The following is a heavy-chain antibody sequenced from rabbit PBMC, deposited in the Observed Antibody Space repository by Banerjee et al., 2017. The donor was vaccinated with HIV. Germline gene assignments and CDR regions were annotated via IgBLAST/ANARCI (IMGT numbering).Heavy chain of an antibody. CDR1: GFSFSSYYY. D-gene: IGHD6-1*01. Sequence: QEQLVESGGGLVQPEGSLTLTCTASGFSFSSYYYMCWVRQAPGKGLEWIACIYAGSSGSTYYASWAKGRFTISKTSSTTVTLQMTSLTAADTATYFCARGKAGYAGYAYATEYYYGMDLWGPGTLVT. V-gene: IGHV1S45*01. CDR3: ARGKAGYAGYAYATEYYYGMDL. CDR2: IYAGSSGST. J-gene: IGHJ6*01.